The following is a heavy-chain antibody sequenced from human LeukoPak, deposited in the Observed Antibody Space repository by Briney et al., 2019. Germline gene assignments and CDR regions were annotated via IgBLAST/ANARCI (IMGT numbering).Heavy chain of an antibody. V-gene: IGHV4-34*01. Sequence: SETLSLTCAVYGGSFSGYYWSWIRQPPGKGLEWIGEINHSGSTNYNPSLKSRVTISVDTSKNQFSLKLSSVTAADTAVYYCASRGYYSGYWGQGTLVTVSS. CDR3: ASRGYYSGY. CDR1: GGSFSGYY. D-gene: IGHD3-22*01. J-gene: IGHJ4*02. CDR2: INHSGST.